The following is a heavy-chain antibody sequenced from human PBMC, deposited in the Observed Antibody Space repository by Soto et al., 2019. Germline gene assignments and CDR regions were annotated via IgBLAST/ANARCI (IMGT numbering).Heavy chain of an antibody. CDR3: ATDGYYDSSGYPPDY. CDR1: GYTLTELS. CDR2: FDPEDGET. Sequence: ASVKVSCKVSGYTLTELSMHWVRQAPGKGLEWMGGFDPEDGETIYAQKFRGRVTMTEDTSTDTAYMELSSLRSEDTAVYYCATDGYYDSSGYPPDYWGQGNLVTVSS. V-gene: IGHV1-24*01. D-gene: IGHD3-22*01. J-gene: IGHJ4*02.